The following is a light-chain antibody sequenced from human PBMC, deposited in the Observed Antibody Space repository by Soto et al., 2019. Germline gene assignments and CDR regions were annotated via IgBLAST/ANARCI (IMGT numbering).Light chain of an antibody. CDR1: QSVSSSY. CDR2: DAS. CDR3: QQYGSSPRT. Sequence: EIVLTQSPDTLSLSPGERATLSCRASQSVSSSYLAWYQQKPGQAPRLLIYDASSRATGIPDRLSGSRSGTDFTLTISRLEPEDFAVYYCQQYGSSPRTFGQGTQVDIK. J-gene: IGKJ1*01. V-gene: IGKV3-20*01.